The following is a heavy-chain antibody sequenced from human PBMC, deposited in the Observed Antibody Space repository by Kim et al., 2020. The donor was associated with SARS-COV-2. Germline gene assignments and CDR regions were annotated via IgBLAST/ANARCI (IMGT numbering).Heavy chain of an antibody. J-gene: IGHJ5*02. CDR3: ARDTLPIAVAGNNWFDP. V-gene: IGHV1-18*04. Sequence: ASVKVSCKASGYTFTSYGISWVRQAPGQGLEWMGWISAYNGNTNYAQKLQGRVTMTTDTSTSTAYMELRSLRSDDTAVYYCARDTLPIAVAGNNWFDPWGQGTLVTVSS. CDR2: ISAYNGNT. D-gene: IGHD6-19*01. CDR1: GYTFTSYG.